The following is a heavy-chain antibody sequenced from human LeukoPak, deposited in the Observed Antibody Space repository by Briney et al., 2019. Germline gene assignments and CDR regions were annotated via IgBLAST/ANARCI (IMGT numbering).Heavy chain of an antibody. V-gene: IGHV3-9*01. D-gene: IGHD3-10*01. CDR1: GFIFDDYA. Sequence: GGSLRLSCAASGFIFDDYAMHWVRQAPGKGLEWVSGISWNSGSIGYADSVKGRFTISRDNAKNSLYLQMNSLRAEDTALYYCAKGPVSVTYYFDYWGQGTLVTVSS. J-gene: IGHJ4*02. CDR2: ISWNSGSI. CDR3: AKGPVSVTYYFDY.